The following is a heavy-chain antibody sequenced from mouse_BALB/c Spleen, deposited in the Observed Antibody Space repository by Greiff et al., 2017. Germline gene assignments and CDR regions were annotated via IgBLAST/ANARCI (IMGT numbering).Heavy chain of an antibody. J-gene: IGHJ2*01. Sequence: EVKLQESGPGLVKPSQSLSLTCTVTGYSITSDYAWNWIRQFPGNKLEWMGYISYSGSTSYNPSLKSRISITRDTSNNQFFLQLNSVTTEDTATYYCARSRGYDDYWGQGTTLTVSA. V-gene: IGHV3-2*02. CDR1: GYSITSDYA. D-gene: IGHD2-2*01. CDR2: ISYSGST. CDR3: ARSRGYDDY.